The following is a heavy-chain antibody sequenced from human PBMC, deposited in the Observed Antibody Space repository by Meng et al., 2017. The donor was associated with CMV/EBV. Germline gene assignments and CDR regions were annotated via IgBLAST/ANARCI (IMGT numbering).Heavy chain of an antibody. CDR1: GGPISSYF. CDR2: IYDIGST. J-gene: IGHJ6*02. CDR3: ARDRVIAAHGTYYYYGMDV. D-gene: IGHD6-13*01. Sequence: GSLRLSCTVSGGPISSYFWSWVRQPPGKGLEWIGYIYDIGSTNYNPSLKSRVTISVDTSKNQFSLKLSFVTAADTAVYYCARDRVIAAHGTYYYYGMDVWGQGTTVTVSS. V-gene: IGHV4-59*01.